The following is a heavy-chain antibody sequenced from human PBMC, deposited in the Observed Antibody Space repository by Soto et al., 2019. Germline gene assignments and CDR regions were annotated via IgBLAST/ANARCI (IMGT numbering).Heavy chain of an antibody. CDR3: ARVYYDFWSGYYNYYYYMDV. CDR2: ISAYNGST. V-gene: IGHV1-18*01. Sequence: GASVKVSCKASGYTFTSYGISWVRQAPGQGLEWMGWISAYNGSTNYAQKLQGRVTMTTDTSTSTAYMELRSLRSDDTAVYYCARVYYDFWSGYYNYYYYMDVWGKGTTVTVSS. CDR1: GYTFTSYG. J-gene: IGHJ6*03. D-gene: IGHD3-3*01.